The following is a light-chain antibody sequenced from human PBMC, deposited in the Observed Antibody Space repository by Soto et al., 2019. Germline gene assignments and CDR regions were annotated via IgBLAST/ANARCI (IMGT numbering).Light chain of an antibody. CDR1: SSDIGVYHY. V-gene: IGLV2-14*01. CDR3: SSYTSSATLI. J-gene: IGLJ2*01. CDR2: EAS. Sequence: QSVLAQPASVSGSPGQSITISCTGTSSDIGVYHYVSWFQQHPGKAPKLIIYEASYRPSGISNRFSGSQSGNTASLTISGLQAEDEADYYCSSYTSSATLIFGGGTKVTVL.